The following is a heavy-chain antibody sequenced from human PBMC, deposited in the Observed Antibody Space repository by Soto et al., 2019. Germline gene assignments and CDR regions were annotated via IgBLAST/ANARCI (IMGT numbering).Heavy chain of an antibody. CDR1: GFTFSSYA. Sequence: PGGSLRLSCAASGFTFSSYAMSWVRQAPGKGLEWVSAISGSGGSTYYADAVKGRFTIARDNSKNTMYRQMNSLRAEDTAVYYCAKVMSSGYFLYYYNYAMDVCGQGTTVTDSS. D-gene: IGHD3-22*01. J-gene: IGHJ6*02. V-gene: IGHV3-23*01. CDR2: ISGSGGST. CDR3: AKVMSSGYFLYYYNYAMDV.